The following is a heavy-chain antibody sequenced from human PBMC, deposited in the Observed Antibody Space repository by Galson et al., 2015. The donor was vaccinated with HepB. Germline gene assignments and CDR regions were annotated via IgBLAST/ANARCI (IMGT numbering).Heavy chain of an antibody. CDR1: GYTFTSYG. J-gene: IGHJ6*02. D-gene: IGHD3-22*01. V-gene: IGHV1-18*01. CDR2: ISAYNGNT. Sequence: SVKVSCKASGYTFTSYGISWVRQAPGQGLEWMGWISAYNGNTNYAQKLQGRVTMTTDTSTSTAYMELRSLRSDDTAVYYCARASYYYDSSGYYYYYYGMDVWGQGTTVTVSS. CDR3: ARASYYYDSSGYYYYYYGMDV.